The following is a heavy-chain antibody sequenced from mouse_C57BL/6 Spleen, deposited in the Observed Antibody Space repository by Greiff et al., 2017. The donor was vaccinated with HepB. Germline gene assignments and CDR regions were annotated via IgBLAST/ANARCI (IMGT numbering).Heavy chain of an antibody. CDR2: ISSGSSTI. CDR3: ARDERAWFAY. Sequence: EVKVVESGGGLVKPGGSLKLSCAASGFTFSDYGMHWVRQAPEKGLEWVAYISSGSSTIYYADTVKGRFTISRDNAKNTLFLQMTSLRSEDTAMYYCARDERAWFAYWGQGTLVTVSA. CDR1: GFTFSDYG. J-gene: IGHJ3*01. V-gene: IGHV5-17*01.